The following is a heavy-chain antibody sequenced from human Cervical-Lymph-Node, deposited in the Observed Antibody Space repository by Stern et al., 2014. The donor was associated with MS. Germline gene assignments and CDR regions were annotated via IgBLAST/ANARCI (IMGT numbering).Heavy chain of an antibody. V-gene: IGHV3-53*01. Sequence: EVQLVESGGGLIQPGGSLRLSCAVSGYSVSTNYMSWIRQAPGKGLEWVAVIYSGGSTYHADSVRGRFTISRDNARNTLSLQMDSLRAEDTAVYYCARDYYDSRGYSHWGQGTLGTGS. CDR2: IYSGGST. CDR1: GYSVSTNY. CDR3: ARDYYDSRGYSH. J-gene: IGHJ4*02. D-gene: IGHD3-22*01.